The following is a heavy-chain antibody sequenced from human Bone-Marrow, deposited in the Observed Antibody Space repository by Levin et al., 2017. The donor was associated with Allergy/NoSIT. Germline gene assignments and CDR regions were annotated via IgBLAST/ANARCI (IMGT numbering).Heavy chain of an antibody. Sequence: GESLKISCAASGFTISDYDMHWVRQVTGKGLEWLSVIGIADDTYYPGSVKGRFTISRENDRNSLYLQMNSLRAGDTAVYYCARAVGGEYFDSWGLGTLVTVSS. CDR1: GFTISDYD. V-gene: IGHV3-13*01. CDR2: IGIADDT. D-gene: IGHD6-19*01. J-gene: IGHJ4*02. CDR3: ARAVGGEYFDS.